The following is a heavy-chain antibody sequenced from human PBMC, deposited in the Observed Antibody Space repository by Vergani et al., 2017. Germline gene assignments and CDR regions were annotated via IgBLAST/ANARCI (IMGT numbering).Heavy chain of an antibody. CDR1: GFTFSSYA. Sequence: EVQLLESGGGLVQPGGSLRLSCAASGFTFSSYAMSWVRQAPGKGLEWVSAISGSGGSTYYADSVKGRFTISRDNSKKTLYLQMNSLRAEDTAVYYCAKDAADYVWGSYRYTGYFDYWGQGTLVTVSS. V-gene: IGHV3-23*01. CDR2: ISGSGGST. D-gene: IGHD3-16*02. J-gene: IGHJ4*02. CDR3: AKDAADYVWGSYRYTGYFDY.